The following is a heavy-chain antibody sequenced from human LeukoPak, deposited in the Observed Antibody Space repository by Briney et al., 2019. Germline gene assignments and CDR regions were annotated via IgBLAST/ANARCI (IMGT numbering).Heavy chain of an antibody. Sequence: GRSLRLSCAASGFTFSSYSMNWVRQAPGKGLEWVSSISSSSSYIYYADSVKGRFTISRDNAKNSLYLQMNSLRAEDTAVYYCARVRYDILTGYYFIGQYYYYGMDVWGQGTTVTVSS. CDR1: GFTFSSYS. V-gene: IGHV3-21*01. CDR3: ARVRYDILTGYYFIGQYYYYGMDV. CDR2: ISSSSSYI. D-gene: IGHD3-9*01. J-gene: IGHJ6*02.